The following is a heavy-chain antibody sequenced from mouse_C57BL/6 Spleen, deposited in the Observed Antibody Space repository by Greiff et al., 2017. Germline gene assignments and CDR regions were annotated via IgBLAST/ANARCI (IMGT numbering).Heavy chain of an antibody. V-gene: IGHV1-74*01. CDR3: ATITTVVRAMDY. D-gene: IGHD1-1*01. CDR1: GYTFTSYW. Sequence: QVQLQQPGAELVKPGASVKVSCKASGYTFTSYWMHWVKQRPGQGLEWIGRIHPSDSDTNYNQKFKGKATLTVDKSSSTAYMQLSILTSEDSAVYYCATITTVVRAMDYWGQGTSVTVSS. CDR2: IHPSDSDT. J-gene: IGHJ4*01.